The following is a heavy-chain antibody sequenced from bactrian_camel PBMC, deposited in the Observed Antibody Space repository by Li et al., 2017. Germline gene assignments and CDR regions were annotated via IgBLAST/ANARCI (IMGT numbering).Heavy chain of an antibody. CDR1: AVVTRC. D-gene: IGHD2*01. CDR3: AALGSPCEGLPIMAVAK. CDR2: ISTDGELT. J-gene: IGHJ4*01. V-gene: IGHV3S31*01. Sequence: VQLVESGGGSVQAGGSLRISCAASAVVTRCMAWIRQAPGKEREAVAAISTDGELTYYADTVKGRFTISQDVAKNTAYLQMNNLEPEDTAMYYCAALGSPCEGLPIMAVAKWGQGTQVTVS.